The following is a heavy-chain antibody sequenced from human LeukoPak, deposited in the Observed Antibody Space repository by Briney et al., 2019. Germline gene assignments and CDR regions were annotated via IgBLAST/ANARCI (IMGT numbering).Heavy chain of an antibody. CDR3: ARRPYWYFDL. CDR1: NDSISTHS. V-gene: IGHV4-4*07. D-gene: IGHD6-6*01. Sequence: SETLSLTCSVSNDSISTHSWSWIRQPAGKRLEWIGHISPSGNTNYNPSLKSRVTMSVDMSKNHFSLKLSSVTAADTAVYYCARRPYWYFDLWGRGTLVTVSS. CDR2: ISPSGNT. J-gene: IGHJ2*01.